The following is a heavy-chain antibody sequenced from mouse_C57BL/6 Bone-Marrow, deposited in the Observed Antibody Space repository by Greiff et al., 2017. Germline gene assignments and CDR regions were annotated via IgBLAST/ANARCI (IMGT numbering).Heavy chain of an antibody. J-gene: IGHJ2*01. D-gene: IGHD4-1*01. CDR2: IYHTSGRT. V-gene: IGHV1-55*01. Sequence: QVQLQQPGAELVKPGASVKMSCKASGYTFTSYWITWVKQRPGQGREWIGDIYHTSGRTNYNEKFKSKAILTVDTSSNTAYMQLSSLTSEDSAVFYCARSGPLGRSFDYWGQGTTLTVSS. CDR1: GYTFTSYW. CDR3: ARSGPLGRSFDY.